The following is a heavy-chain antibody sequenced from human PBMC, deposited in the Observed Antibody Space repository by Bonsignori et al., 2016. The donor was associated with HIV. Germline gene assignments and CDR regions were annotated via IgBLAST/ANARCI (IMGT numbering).Heavy chain of an antibody. CDR2: IYTSGST. D-gene: IGHD6-13*01. J-gene: IGHJ4*02. V-gene: IGHV4-4*07. Sequence: WIRQPPGKGLEWIGRIYTSGSTNYNPSLKSRVTMSVDTSKNQFSLKLSSVTAADTAVYYCARGIAAAGRGGFDYWGQGTLVTVSS. CDR3: ARGIAAAGRGGFDY.